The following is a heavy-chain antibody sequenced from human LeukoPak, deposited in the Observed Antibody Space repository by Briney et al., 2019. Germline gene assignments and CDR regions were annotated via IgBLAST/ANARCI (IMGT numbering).Heavy chain of an antibody. CDR2: FDPEDGET. CDR3: AISPVYSASWPGAFDF. J-gene: IGHJ3*01. CDR1: GYALTELS. D-gene: IGHD2-2*01. V-gene: IGHV1-24*01. Sequence: GASVTVSCKVSGYALTELSIHWVRQAPGKGLEWMGGFDPEDGETIYAQKFQGRVTMTEDTSTDTAYMELSSLRSEDTAVYYCAISPVYSASWPGAFDFWGQGTMVTVSS.